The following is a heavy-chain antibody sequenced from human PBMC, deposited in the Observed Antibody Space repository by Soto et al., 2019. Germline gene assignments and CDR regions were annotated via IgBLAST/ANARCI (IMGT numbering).Heavy chain of an antibody. V-gene: IGHV1-69*13. Sequence: SVTVSCKASGGTFSSYAISWVRQAPGQGLEWMGGIIPIFGTANYAQKFQGRVTITADESTSTAYMELSSLRSEDTAVYYCASRTHRGSGSLLDYYYYGMDVWGQGTTVTVSS. CDR1: GGTFSSYA. CDR2: IIPIFGTA. D-gene: IGHD3-10*01. J-gene: IGHJ6*02. CDR3: ASRTHRGSGSLLDYYYYGMDV.